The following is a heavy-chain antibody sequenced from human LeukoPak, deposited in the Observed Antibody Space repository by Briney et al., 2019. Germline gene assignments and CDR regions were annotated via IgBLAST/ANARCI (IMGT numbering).Heavy chain of an antibody. D-gene: IGHD3-22*01. CDR2: INPNSGGT. J-gene: IGHJ4*02. Sequence: ASVKVSCKASGYTFTGYYMHWVRQAPGQGLEWMGWINPNSGGTNYAQKFQGRVTMTRDTSISTAYMELSRLRSDDTAVYYCAKKSYYYDSSGYYLLSFDYWGQGTLVTVSS. CDR1: GYTFTGYY. CDR3: AKKSYYYDSSGYYLLSFDY. V-gene: IGHV1-2*02.